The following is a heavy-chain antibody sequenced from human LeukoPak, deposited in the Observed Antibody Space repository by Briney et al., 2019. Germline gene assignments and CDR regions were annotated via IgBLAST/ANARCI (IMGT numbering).Heavy chain of an antibody. J-gene: IGHJ4*02. D-gene: IGHD1-7*01. Sequence: GIASMGWINPNSGGTNYAQKFQGRVTMTRDTSISTAYMELSRLRSDDTAVYYCAREGGHRLELLYWGQGTLVTVSS. CDR3: AREGGHRLELLY. V-gene: IGHV1-2*02. CDR2: INPNSGGT.